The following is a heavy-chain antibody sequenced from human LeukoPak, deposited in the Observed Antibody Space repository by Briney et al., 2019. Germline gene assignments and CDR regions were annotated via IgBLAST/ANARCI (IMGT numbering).Heavy chain of an antibody. V-gene: IGHV1-69*06. J-gene: IGHJ6*03. CDR3: AKGPATGYYYYYYYMDV. CDR2: TIPIFDTP. D-gene: IGHD4-17*01. Sequence: ASVKVSCKASGGTLNNYGISWVRQAPGQGLEWMGGTIPIFDTPNYARKFQGRVTITADKSTSTAYMELSSLRSEDTAVYYCAKGPATGYYYYYYYMDVWGKGTTVTVSS. CDR1: GGTLNNYG.